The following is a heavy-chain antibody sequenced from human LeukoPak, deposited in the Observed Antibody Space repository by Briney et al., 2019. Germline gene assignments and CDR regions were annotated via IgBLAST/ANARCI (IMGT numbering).Heavy chain of an antibody. V-gene: IGHV1-8*01. CDR3: ARTFRYSGSYLGY. D-gene: IGHD1-26*01. Sequence: ASVKVSCKASGYTFTSYEINWVRQATGQGLEWMGWMNPNSGNTGYAQKFQGRVTMTRDTSTSTVYMELSSLRSEDTAVYYCARTFRYSGSYLGYWGQGTLVTVSS. CDR1: GYTFTSYE. J-gene: IGHJ4*02. CDR2: MNPNSGNT.